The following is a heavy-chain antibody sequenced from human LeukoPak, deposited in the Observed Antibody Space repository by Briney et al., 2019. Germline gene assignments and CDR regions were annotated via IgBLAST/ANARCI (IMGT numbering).Heavy chain of an antibody. CDR1: GYTFTSYY. J-gene: IGHJ4*02. V-gene: IGHV1-46*01. Sequence: ASVKVSCKASGYTFTSYYMHWVRQAPGQGLEWMGIINPSGGSTSYAQKFQGRVTMTRDMSTSTVYMELSSLRSDDTAVYYCARDYCDSSGYYRGTLDYWGQGTLVTVSS. CDR2: INPSGGST. D-gene: IGHD3-22*01. CDR3: ARDYCDSSGYYRGTLDY.